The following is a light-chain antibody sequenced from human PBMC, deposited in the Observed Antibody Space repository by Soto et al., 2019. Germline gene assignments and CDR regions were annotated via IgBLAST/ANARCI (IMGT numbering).Light chain of an antibody. CDR3: SSYTPSNTVV. J-gene: IGLJ2*01. CDR1: SSDVAAHIF. V-gene: IGLV2-14*03. Sequence: QSALTQPASVSESPGQSITISCTGSSSDVAAHIFVSWYQHHPDKAPKLIIYDVANRPSGVSNRFSGSKSGTTASLTISGLQAEDEADYYCSSYTPSNTVVFGGGTKLTVL. CDR2: DVA.